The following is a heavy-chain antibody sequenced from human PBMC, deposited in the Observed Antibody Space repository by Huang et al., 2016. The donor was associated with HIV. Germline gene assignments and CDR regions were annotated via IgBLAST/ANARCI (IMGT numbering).Heavy chain of an antibody. D-gene: IGHD3-22*01. CDR1: GGSFSGYY. Sequence: QVQLEPWGAGLLKASENLSLTCAVYGGSFSGYYWNWLRQAPGKGLEWVGEINHSGNTNYNPSLKSRVNMSVDTSNSQFSLYLTSLSAADTGTYFCARRYNSRRDYWGRGTLVTVHS. CDR3: ARRYNSRRDY. J-gene: IGHJ4*02. CDR2: INHSGNT. V-gene: IGHV4-34*02.